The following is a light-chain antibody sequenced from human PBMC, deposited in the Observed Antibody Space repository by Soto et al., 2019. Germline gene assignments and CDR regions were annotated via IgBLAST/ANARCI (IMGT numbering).Light chain of an antibody. Sequence: EIVLTQSPGTLSLSPGDRATLSCGASQSVTSNYLAWYQQKPGQAPRLLIFGASTRATGIPDRFSGSGSGTGFTLTISSLQSEDFAVYYCQQYNNWPSFGQGTKVDIK. J-gene: IGKJ1*01. CDR3: QQYNNWPS. CDR2: GAS. CDR1: QSVTSN. V-gene: IGKV3D-15*01.